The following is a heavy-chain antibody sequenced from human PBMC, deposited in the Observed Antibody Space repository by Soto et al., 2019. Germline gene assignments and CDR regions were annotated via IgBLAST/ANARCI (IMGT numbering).Heavy chain of an antibody. J-gene: IGHJ4*02. D-gene: IGHD3-9*01. Sequence: QVQLQQWGAGLLKPSETLSLTCAVYGGSFSGYYWSWIRQPPGKGLEWIGEINHSGSTNYNPSLKSRFTISVDTSKNHFSLKLSSVTAADTAVYYCAGAPVDILTGYSPEGRDYWGQGTLVTVSS. CDR3: AGAPVDILTGYSPEGRDY. CDR2: INHSGST. CDR1: GGSFSGYY. V-gene: IGHV4-34*01.